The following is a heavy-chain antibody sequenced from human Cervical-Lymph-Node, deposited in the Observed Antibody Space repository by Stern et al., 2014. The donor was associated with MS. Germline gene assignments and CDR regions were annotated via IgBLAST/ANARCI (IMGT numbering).Heavy chain of an antibody. CDR3: ARDYSASGGWDGVYFDI. CDR1: GYTFISYG. D-gene: IGHD2-15*01. Sequence: QVQLVESGVEVKKPGASVKVSCKASGYTFISYGINWVRQAPGQGLEWMGWISAKNGDTNYAQKFRGRVTMTNDTSTSQIYMELGSLTSDDTAMYYYARDYSASGGWDGVYFDIWGQGTLVTVSS. V-gene: IGHV1-18*01. J-gene: IGHJ4*02. CDR2: ISAKNGDT.